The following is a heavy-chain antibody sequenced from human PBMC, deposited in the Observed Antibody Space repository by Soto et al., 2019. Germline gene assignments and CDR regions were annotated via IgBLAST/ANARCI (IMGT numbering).Heavy chain of an antibody. Sequence: WWSXRLSCLSSVVTWIIYSMHLFRHAPGKGLEWVAVTSYDGSKKYYADSVNGRFAISRDNSKNTLYLQMNSLRHEDTAVYYCARDQSLSPIFGLVDIGQGGKYGLELSGQRPTVNVYYG. J-gene: IGHJ6*01. D-gene: IGHD3-3*01. CDR1: VVTWIIYS. V-gene: IGHV3-30*09. CDR2: TSYDGSKK. CDR3: ARDQSLSPIFGLVDIGQGGKYGLELSGQRPTVNVYYG.